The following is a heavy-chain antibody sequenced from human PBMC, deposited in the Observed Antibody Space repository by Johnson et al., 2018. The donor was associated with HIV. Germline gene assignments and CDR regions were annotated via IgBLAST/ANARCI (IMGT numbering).Heavy chain of an antibody. Sequence: VLLVESGGGLVKPGGSLRLSCSASGFTVSINYMSWVRQAPGKGLEWVSVIYSGGYTYYADSVKGRFTISRDNAKNTLYLQMNSLRAEDTAVYYCARSEYDYYDSSGYDAFDIWGQGTMVTVSS. V-gene: IGHV3-66*01. CDR3: ARSEYDYYDSSGYDAFDI. CDR2: IYSGGYT. D-gene: IGHD3-22*01. CDR1: GFTVSINY. J-gene: IGHJ3*02.